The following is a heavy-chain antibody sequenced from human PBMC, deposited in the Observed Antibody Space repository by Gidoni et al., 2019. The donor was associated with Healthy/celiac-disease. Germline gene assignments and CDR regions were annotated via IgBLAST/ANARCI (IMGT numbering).Heavy chain of an antibody. Sequence: QVQLVESGGGVVQPGRSLRLSCAASGFTFSSYGMHWVRQAPGKGLEWVAAISYDGSNKYYADSVKGRFTISRDNSKNTLYLQMNSLRAEDTAVYYCAKDLQGDYLPDYWGQGTLVTVSS. D-gene: IGHD4-17*01. J-gene: IGHJ4*02. CDR1: GFTFSSYG. CDR2: ISYDGSNK. CDR3: AKDLQGDYLPDY. V-gene: IGHV3-30*18.